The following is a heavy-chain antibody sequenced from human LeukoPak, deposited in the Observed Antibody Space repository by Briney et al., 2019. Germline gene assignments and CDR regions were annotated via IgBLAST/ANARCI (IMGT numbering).Heavy chain of an antibody. CDR3: ARDRAPTVTPVNWFDP. J-gene: IGHJ5*02. CDR2: ISSSSSYI. CDR1: GFTFSSYS. Sequence: GGPLRLSCAASGFTFSSYSMNWVRQAPGKGLEWVSSISSSSSYIYYADSVKGRFTISRDNAKNSLYLQMNSLRAEDTAVYYCARDRAPTVTPVNWFDPWGQGTLVTVSS. V-gene: IGHV3-21*01. D-gene: IGHD4-17*01.